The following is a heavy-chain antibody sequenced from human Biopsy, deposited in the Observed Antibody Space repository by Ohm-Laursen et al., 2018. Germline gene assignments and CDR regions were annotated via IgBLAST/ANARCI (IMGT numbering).Heavy chain of an antibody. Sequence: SLRLSCSAFGFTVNDHAMHWVRQPPGKGLEWVSGISWDSGRIGYADSVKGRFTVPRDNAKKSLYLEINSLRPEDTALYYCTKYLIPAGTDVWGQGTTVTVSS. CDR1: GFTVNDHA. CDR3: TKYLIPAGTDV. CDR2: ISWDSGRI. J-gene: IGHJ6*02. V-gene: IGHV3-9*01.